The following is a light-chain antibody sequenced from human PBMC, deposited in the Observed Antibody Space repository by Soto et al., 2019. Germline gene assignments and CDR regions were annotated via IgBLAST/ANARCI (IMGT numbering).Light chain of an antibody. J-gene: IGKJ1*01. CDR2: KAS. V-gene: IGKV1-5*03. CDR1: QSISSW. CDR3: EQYDSGGT. Sequence: DIQMTQSPSTLSASVGDRITITCRASQSISSWLAWYQQKPGKAPNLLIYKASSSESGVPSRFSGSGSGTDFTLAISTLQPDASATAYCEQYDSGGTVGHGTKVESK.